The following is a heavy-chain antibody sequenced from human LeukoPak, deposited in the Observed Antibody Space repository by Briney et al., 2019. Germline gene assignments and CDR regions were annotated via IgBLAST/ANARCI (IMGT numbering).Heavy chain of an antibody. J-gene: IGHJ1*01. D-gene: IGHD2-2*01. Sequence: NSGGSLRLSCAASGFTFSSYSMNWVRQAPGKGLEWVSSISSSSSYIYYADSEKGRFTISRDNAKNSLYLQMNSLRAEDTAVYYCARDPIVVVPAAITAAEYFQHWGQGTLVTVSS. CDR2: ISSSSSYI. CDR3: ARDPIVVVPAAITAAEYFQH. CDR1: GFTFSSYS. V-gene: IGHV3-21*01.